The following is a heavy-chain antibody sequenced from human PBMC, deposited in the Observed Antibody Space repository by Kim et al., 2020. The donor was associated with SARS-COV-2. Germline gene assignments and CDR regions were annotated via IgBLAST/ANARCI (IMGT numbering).Heavy chain of an antibody. CDR1: GGSFSGYY. CDR2: INHSGST. CDR3: AGWTSYYGSNSDYLFDR. V-gene: IGHV4-34*01. J-gene: IGHJ5*02. Sequence: SETLSLTCAVYGGSFSGYYWSWIRQPPGKGLEWIGEINHSGSTNYNPSFKSRVSISVGTTKNQFSLKLSAGTAADTAVFYCAGWTSYYGSNSDYLFDRWG. D-gene: IGHD3-10*01.